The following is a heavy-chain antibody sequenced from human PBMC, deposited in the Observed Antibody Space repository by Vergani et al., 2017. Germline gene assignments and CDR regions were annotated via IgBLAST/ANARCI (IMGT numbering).Heavy chain of an antibody. CDR3: ARMGGYDEGDAFRIGYFDS. CDR1: GDSISSGVYY. Sequence: QVQLKEVGKGLVKPSQTLSLTCSVSGDSISSGVYYWNWIRQHPGKGLEWIGYIYSTGSTHHNPSLRRRINMSVDTSKNQFSLKLNSVTAADTAMYYCARMGGYDEGDAFRIGYFDSWGPGILVTVSS. D-gene: IGHD3-22*01. CDR2: IYSTGST. J-gene: IGHJ4*02. V-gene: IGHV4-31*03.